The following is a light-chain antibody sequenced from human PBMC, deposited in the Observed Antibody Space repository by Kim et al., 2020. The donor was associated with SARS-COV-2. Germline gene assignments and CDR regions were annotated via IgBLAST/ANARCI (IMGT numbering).Light chain of an antibody. V-gene: IGLV2-11*01. CDR2: DVS. J-gene: IGLJ2*01. Sequence: GQSITIACTGTSSDVGGYKFFAWYQQHPGKAPKLVIFDVSERPSGIPDRFSGSKSGNTASLTISGLQAEDEADYFCCSYAGSPLVIFGGGTQLTVL. CDR3: CSYAGSPLVI. CDR1: SSDVGGYKF.